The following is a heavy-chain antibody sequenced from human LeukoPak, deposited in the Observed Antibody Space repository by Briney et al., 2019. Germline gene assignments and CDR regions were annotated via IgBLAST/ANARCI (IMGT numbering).Heavy chain of an antibody. V-gene: IGHV4-34*01. CDR2: INHSGST. D-gene: IGHD4-11*01. J-gene: IGHJ4*02. CDR1: GGSFSGYY. Sequence: SETLSLTCAVYGGSFSGYYWSWIRQPPGKGLEWIGEINHSGSTNYNPSLKSRVTISVDTSKNQFSLKLSSVTAADTAVYYCAGQMGINEGSTVTKGYFDYWGQGTLVTVSS. CDR3: AGQMGINEGSTVTKGYFDY.